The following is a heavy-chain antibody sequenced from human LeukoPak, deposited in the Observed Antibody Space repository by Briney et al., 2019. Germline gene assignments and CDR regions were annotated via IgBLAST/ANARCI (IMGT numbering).Heavy chain of an antibody. D-gene: IGHD3-3*01. J-gene: IGHJ4*02. Sequence: ASVKVSCKASGGTFTGYYMHWVRQAPGQGLEWMGWINPNSGDTNYAQKFQGRVTMTRDTSISTAYMELSRLRSDDTAVYYCAREMYYDFWRGSDYWGQGTLVTVSS. CDR2: INPNSGDT. CDR3: AREMYYDFWRGSDY. V-gene: IGHV1-2*02. CDR1: GGTFTGYY.